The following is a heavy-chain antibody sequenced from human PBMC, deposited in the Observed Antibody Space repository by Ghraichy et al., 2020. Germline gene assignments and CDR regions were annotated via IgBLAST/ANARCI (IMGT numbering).Heavy chain of an antibody. D-gene: IGHD6-19*01. CDR3: AREIAAVTGADY. Sequence: GESLNISCAASGFTFSSYNMNWVRLAPGKGLEWVSYINSGATYIVYADSVKGRFTVSRDDAKNSLYLQMNSLRDEDTAVYYCAREIAAVTGADYLGQGTLVTVSS. J-gene: IGHJ4*02. CDR1: GFTFSSYN. CDR2: INSGATYI. V-gene: IGHV3-48*02.